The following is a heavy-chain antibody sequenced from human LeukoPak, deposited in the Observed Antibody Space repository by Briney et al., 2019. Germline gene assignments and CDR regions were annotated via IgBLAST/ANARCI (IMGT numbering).Heavy chain of an antibody. V-gene: IGHV1-69*04. D-gene: IGHD3-16*02. CDR3: AREINLVQNWFDP. CDR2: IIPILGIA. J-gene: IGHJ5*02. CDR1: GGTFSSYA. Sequence: SVKVSCKASGGTFSSYAISWVRQAPGQGLEWMGRIIPILGIANYAQKFQGRVTMTRDTSTSTVYMELSSLRSEDTAVYYCAREINLVQNWFDPWGQGTLVTVSS.